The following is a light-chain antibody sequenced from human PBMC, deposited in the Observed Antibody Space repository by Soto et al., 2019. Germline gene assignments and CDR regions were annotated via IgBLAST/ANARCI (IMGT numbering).Light chain of an antibody. CDR1: SGHSSYI. J-gene: IGLJ2*01. CDR3: ETWDSNTRV. Sequence: QPVLTQSSSASAALGSTVKVTCTLSSGHSSYIIAWHQQQPGKAPRYLMRLEGSGSYNKGSGVPDRFSGSSSGADRYLTISNLQSEDEADYYCETWDSNTRVFCGGTKLTVL. V-gene: IGLV4-60*03. CDR2: LEGSGSY.